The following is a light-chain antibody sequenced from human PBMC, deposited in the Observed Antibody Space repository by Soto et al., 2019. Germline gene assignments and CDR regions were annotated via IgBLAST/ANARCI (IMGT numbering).Light chain of an antibody. V-gene: IGKV1-39*01. J-gene: IGKJ3*01. CDR2: SAT. CDR1: QTIYQA. Sequence: DIQMTQSPSSLSASVGDRVTITCRASQTIYQALNWYHQKPGKAPRLLISSATALQRGVPSRFSGSEYGAEFTIIISSLLPEDFGTYYCQQSFTSIFTFGPGTKVDV. CDR3: QQSFTSIFT.